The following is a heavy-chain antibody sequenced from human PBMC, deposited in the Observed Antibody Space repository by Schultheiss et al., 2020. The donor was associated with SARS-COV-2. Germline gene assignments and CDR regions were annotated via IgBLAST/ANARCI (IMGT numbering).Heavy chain of an antibody. CDR1: GFTFNSYG. Sequence: GGSLRLSCAASGFTFNSYGMHWVRQAPGKGLEWVAVIWFDGSQKSYADSVKGRFTISRDNSKNTLYLQMNSLRAEDTAVYYCARDRSGYYSGDGMDVWSQGTTVTVSS. J-gene: IGHJ6*02. CDR3: ARDRSGYYSGDGMDV. D-gene: IGHD3-3*01. V-gene: IGHV3-33*08. CDR2: IWFDGSQK.